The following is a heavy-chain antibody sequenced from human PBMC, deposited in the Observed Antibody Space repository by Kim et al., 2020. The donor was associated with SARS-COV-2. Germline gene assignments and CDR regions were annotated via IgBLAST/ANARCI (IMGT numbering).Heavy chain of an antibody. Sequence: GGSLRLSCAASGFTFSNDWMHWVRQAPGKGLVWVSRINREGSSTSYADSVNGRFTISRDNAKNTLYLQMYSLRAEDTAVYYCARALNGIAPDGTFFYWGQGTLVTVSS. V-gene: IGHV3-74*01. CDR2: INREGSST. CDR3: ARALNGIAPDGTFFY. CDR1: GFTFSNDW. D-gene: IGHD6-13*01. J-gene: IGHJ4*02.